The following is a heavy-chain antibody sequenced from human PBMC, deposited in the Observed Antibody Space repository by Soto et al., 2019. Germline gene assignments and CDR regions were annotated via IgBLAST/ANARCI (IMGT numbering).Heavy chain of an antibody. CDR1: GFTFSSSW. J-gene: IGHJ4*02. V-gene: IGHV3-74*01. Sequence: GSLRLSCAASGFTFSSSWMHWVRQVPGRGLVWVSHINGDGSRIKYADSVKGRFTISRDNAKNTLYLQMNSLRAEDTAVYYCARGAVAAHFDYWGQGTLVTVSS. D-gene: IGHD6-19*01. CDR3: ARGAVAAHFDY. CDR2: INGDGSRI.